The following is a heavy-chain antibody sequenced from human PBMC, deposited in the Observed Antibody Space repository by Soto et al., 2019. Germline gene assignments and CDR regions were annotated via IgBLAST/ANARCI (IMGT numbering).Heavy chain of an antibody. CDR2: IYFTGNT. J-gene: IGHJ5*02. V-gene: IGHV4-39*01. CDR3: AGQTFTIAAASYGRSNLFDP. D-gene: IGHD6-25*01. CDR1: GGSITSSSHF. Sequence: PSETLSLTCTVSGGSITSSSHFWGWVRQPPGKGLEWIGTIYFTGNTCYTPSLKSRLTMSIDTSKNEFSLRLNSVTAADTAVYYCAGQTFTIAAASYGRSNLFDPWGPGTLVTVSS.